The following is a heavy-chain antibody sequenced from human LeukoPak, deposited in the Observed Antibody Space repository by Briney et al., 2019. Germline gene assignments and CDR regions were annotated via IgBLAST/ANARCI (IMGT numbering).Heavy chain of an antibody. CDR1: GFTFGDYG. Sequence: GGSLRLSCAASGFTFGDYGMSWVLQAPGKGLEWVSGINWNGGSTGYADSVKGRFTISRDNAKNSLYLQMNSLRAEDTALYYCARRGQQLVKDYWGQGTLVTVSS. CDR2: INWNGGST. V-gene: IGHV3-20*04. D-gene: IGHD6-13*01. CDR3: ARRGQQLVKDY. J-gene: IGHJ4*02.